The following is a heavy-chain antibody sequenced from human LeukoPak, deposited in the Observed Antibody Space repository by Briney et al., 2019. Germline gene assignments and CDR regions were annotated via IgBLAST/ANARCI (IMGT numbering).Heavy chain of an antibody. Sequence: SVKVSCKASGGTFSNYAISWVRQAPGQGLEWMGGIIPLFGTANYAQRFQGRVTITADESTSTAYMALSSLRSEDTPIYYCARARIPFAVVIPWDYWGQGTLVTVSS. CDR2: IIPLFGTA. CDR1: GGTFSNYA. J-gene: IGHJ4*02. D-gene: IGHD3-3*01. V-gene: IGHV1-69*13. CDR3: ARARIPFAVVIPWDY.